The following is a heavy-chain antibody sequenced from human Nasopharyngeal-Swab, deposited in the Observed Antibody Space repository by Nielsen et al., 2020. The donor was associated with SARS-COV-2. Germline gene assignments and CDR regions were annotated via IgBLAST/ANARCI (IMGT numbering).Heavy chain of an antibody. J-gene: IGHJ4*02. CDR3: ATAWEYYYDSSGYDY. D-gene: IGHD3-22*01. CDR1: GYTLTELS. Sequence: ASVKVSCKVSGYTLTELSMHWVRQAPGKGLEWTGGFDPEDGETIYAQKFQGRVTMTEDTSTDTAYMELSSMRSEDTAVYYCATAWEYYYDSSGYDYWGQGTLVTVSS. CDR2: FDPEDGET. V-gene: IGHV1-24*01.